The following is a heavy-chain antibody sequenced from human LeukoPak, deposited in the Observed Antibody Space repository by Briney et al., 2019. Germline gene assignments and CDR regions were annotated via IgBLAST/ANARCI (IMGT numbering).Heavy chain of an antibody. CDR2: IYSGGST. CDR3: ARKNYGMDV. Sequence: PGGSLRLSCAASGFTFSSYWMSWVRQAPGKGLEWVSVIYSGGSTYYADSVKGRFTISRDNSKNTLYLQMNSLRAEDTAVYYCARKNYGMDVWGQGTTAPVSS. J-gene: IGHJ6*02. V-gene: IGHV3-66*01. CDR1: GFTFSSYW.